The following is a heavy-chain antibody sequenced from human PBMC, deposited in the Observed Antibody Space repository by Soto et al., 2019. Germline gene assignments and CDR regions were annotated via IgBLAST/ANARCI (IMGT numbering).Heavy chain of an antibody. CDR2: INAGNGNT. Sequence: QVQLVQSGAEVQKPGASVKVSCKASGYTFTSYAMHWVRQAPGQRLEWMGWINAGNGNTKYSQNFQGRVTITRDTSASTAYMELSSMRSEDTSVSYCARWAAWFDYWGQGTLVTGSS. CDR3: ARWAAWFDY. D-gene: IGHD6-13*01. J-gene: IGHJ4*02. CDR1: GYTFTSYA. V-gene: IGHV1-3*01.